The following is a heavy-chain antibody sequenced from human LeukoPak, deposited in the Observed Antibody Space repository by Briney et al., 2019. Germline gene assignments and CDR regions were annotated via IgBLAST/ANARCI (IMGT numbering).Heavy chain of an antibody. D-gene: IGHD2-15*01. Sequence: SETLSLTCAVYGGSFSGYYWIWVRQPPGKGLEWIGEINHSGSTNYNPSLKSRVTVSVDTSKNQFSLSLSSVAAADTAVYYCARGVSRSGGSRSYYFDYWGQGTLVTVSS. J-gene: IGHJ4*02. CDR3: ARGVSRSGGSRSYYFDY. V-gene: IGHV4-34*01. CDR1: GGSFSGYY. CDR2: INHSGST.